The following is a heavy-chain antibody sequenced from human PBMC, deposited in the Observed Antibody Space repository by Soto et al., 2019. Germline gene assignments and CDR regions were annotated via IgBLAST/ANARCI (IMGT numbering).Heavy chain of an antibody. J-gene: IGHJ6*03. D-gene: IGHD4-4*01. V-gene: IGHV3-66*01. CDR2: IYSGGST. Sequence: EVQLVESGGGLVQPGGSLRLSCAASGFTVSSNYMSWVRQAPGKGLEWVSVIYSGGSTYYADSVKGRFTISRDNSKNTQYLQMNSLRAEDTAVYYCARDSTPDHYMDVWGKGTTVTVSS. CDR1: GFTVSSNY. CDR3: ARDSTPDHYMDV.